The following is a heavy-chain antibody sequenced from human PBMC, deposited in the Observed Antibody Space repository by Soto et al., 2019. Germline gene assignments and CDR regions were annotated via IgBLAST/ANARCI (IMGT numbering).Heavy chain of an antibody. V-gene: IGHV3-13*01. Sequence: GGSLRLSCAASGFTFSNYDMHWVRQVTGKGLEWVSGITTAGDTYYPGSVKGRFTISREKAKNSLYLQMNSLSAGDTAVYYCARELHGGSYGMDVWGQGTTFSVSS. CDR1: GFTFSNYD. CDR2: ITTAGDT. CDR3: ARELHGGSYGMDV. J-gene: IGHJ6*02.